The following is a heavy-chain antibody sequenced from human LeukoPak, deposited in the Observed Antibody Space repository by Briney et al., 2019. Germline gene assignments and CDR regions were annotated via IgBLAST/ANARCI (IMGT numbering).Heavy chain of an antibody. CDR1: GFNFSDYT. J-gene: IGHJ4*02. V-gene: IGHV3-21*01. Sequence: GGSPRLSCAASGFNFSDYTMTWVRQAPGKGLEWVSSVSGKSDYIYYADSVKGRFTIARDNAKNSIYLQMNSLRAEDTAVYYCATGNYNRPFDYWGQGTLVTVSS. D-gene: IGHD1-7*01. CDR3: ATGNYNRPFDY. CDR2: VSGKSDYI.